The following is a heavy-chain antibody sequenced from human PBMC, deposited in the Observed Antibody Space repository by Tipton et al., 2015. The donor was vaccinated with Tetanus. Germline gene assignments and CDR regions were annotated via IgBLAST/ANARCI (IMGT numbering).Heavy chain of an antibody. CDR1: GGSVRSGDYS. J-gene: IGHJ4*02. CDR3: ARANNEFPKKGPFDS. Sequence: TLSLTCTVSGGSVRSGDYSWNWIRQTPGKGLEWLAYVSYSGRTNSNYSLKSRITISQDTSKNQFSLRLTSVTAADTAVYYRARANNEFPKKGPFDSWGQGRLVIVSS. CDR2: VSYSGRT. D-gene: IGHD1-1*01. V-gene: IGHV4-61*08.